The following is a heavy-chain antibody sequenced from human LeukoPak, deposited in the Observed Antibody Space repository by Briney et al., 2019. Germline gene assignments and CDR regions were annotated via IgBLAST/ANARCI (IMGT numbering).Heavy chain of an antibody. J-gene: IGHJ6*02. V-gene: IGHV4-59*01. CDR2: FYYSGST. Sequence: PSETLSLTCTVSGGSISSYYGSWIRQPPGKGLEWLGYFYYSGSTNYNPTLKSRVTISVDPSKKQFTLKLSSVTAADTAVYYCATGGSSWYNYYYYYGMDVWGQGTTVTVSS. D-gene: IGHD6-13*01. CDR1: GGSISSYY. CDR3: ATGGSSWYNYYYYYGMDV.